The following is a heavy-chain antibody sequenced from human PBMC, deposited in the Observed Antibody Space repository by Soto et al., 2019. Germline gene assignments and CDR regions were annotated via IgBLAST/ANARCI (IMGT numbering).Heavy chain of an antibody. CDR3: ARGRGRGDYYYYMDV. J-gene: IGHJ6*03. CDR1: SGSFCALY. D-gene: IGHD3-16*01. CDR2: INHGGST. V-gene: IGHV4-34*01. Sequence: SQTLSLTCAVYSGSFCALYCSLLRQPPGKGLEWIGEINHGGSTNYNPSLKSRVTLSVDTSRNQFSLKLSSVTAADTAVYYCARGRGRGDYYYYMDVWGKGTTVTVSS.